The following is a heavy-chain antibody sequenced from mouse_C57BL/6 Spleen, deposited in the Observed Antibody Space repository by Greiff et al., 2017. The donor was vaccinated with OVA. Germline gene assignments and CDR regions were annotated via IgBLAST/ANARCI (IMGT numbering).Heavy chain of an antibody. CDR3: ARGPGSFYAMDY. CDR2: ISYDGSN. CDR1: GYSITSGYY. V-gene: IGHV3-6*01. D-gene: IGHD1-1*01. J-gene: IGHJ4*01. Sequence: EVKLEESGPGLVKPSQSLSLTCSVTGYSITSGYYWNWIRQFPGNKLEWMGYISYDGSNNYNPSLKNRISITRDTSKNQFFLKLNSVTTEDTATYYCARGPGSFYAMDYWGQGTSVTVSS.